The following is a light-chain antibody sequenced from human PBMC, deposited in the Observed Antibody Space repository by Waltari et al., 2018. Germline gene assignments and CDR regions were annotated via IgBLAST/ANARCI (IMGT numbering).Light chain of an antibody. CDR1: SSDVGSYNM. Sequence: QSTLTQPASVSGSAGQSLTISCTGASSDVGSYNMVSWFQQHPGKAPKLMIYGVSKRPSGFSTRFSGSKSGNTASLTISGLQAEDEADYHCCSYAGSFTVIFGGGTKLTVL. CDR3: CSYAGSFTVI. V-gene: IGLV2-23*02. CDR2: GVS. J-gene: IGLJ2*01.